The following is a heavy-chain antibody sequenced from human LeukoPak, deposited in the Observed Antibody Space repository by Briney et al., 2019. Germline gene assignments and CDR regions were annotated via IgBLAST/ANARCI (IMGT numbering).Heavy chain of an antibody. CDR1: GFTFSSYW. J-gene: IGHJ6*03. Sequence: GGSLRLSCAASGFTFSSYWMHWVRQAPGKGLEWVANIQQDGSEKYYVDSVRGRFTIFRDNAKNSVYLQMNSLRAEDTAVYYCARFGYSHGYGWGGGYYYYYMDVWGKGTTVTVSS. V-gene: IGHV3-7*01. D-gene: IGHD5-18*01. CDR3: ARFGYSHGYGWGGGYYYYYMDV. CDR2: IQQDGSEK.